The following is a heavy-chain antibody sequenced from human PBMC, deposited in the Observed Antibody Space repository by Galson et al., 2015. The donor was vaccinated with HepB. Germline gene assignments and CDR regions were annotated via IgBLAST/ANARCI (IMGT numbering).Heavy chain of an antibody. J-gene: IGHJ3*02. CDR3: AKDRQVDSSGADAFDI. V-gene: IGHV3-23*01. CDR2: ISGSVGST. Sequence: SLRLSCAASGFTFSSYAMSWVRQAPGKGLEWVSAISGSVGSTYYADSVKGRFTISRDNSKNTLYLQMNSLRAEDTAVYYCAKDRQVDSSGADAFDIWGQGTMVTVSS. CDR1: GFTFSSYA. D-gene: IGHD3-22*01.